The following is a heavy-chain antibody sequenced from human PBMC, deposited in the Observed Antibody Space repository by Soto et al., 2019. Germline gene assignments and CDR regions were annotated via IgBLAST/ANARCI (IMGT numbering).Heavy chain of an antibody. CDR1: GYKPSTWHNFTSYW. Sequence: GESLKISCKGSGYKPSTWHNFTSYWIAWVRQMPGEGLEWMGIIYPGDSDTRYSPSFQGQVTISADKSINTVYLQWSSLKASDTAMYYCARPPLPGIVIPGGYNYHDGLDVWGQGTPVTVS. CDR3: ARPPLPGIVIPGGYNYHDGLDV. J-gene: IGHJ6*02. D-gene: IGHD1-26*01. V-gene: IGHV5-51*01. CDR2: IYPGDSDT.